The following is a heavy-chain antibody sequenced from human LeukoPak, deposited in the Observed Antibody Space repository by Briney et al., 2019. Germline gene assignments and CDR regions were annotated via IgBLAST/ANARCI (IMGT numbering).Heavy chain of an antibody. Sequence: GGSLRLSCAASGFTFSSYSMNWVRQAPGKGLEWVSYISSSSRTIYYADSVKGRFTISRDNAKNSLHLQMNSLRAEDTAVYYCARFPPDYYYMDVWGKGTTVTISS. CDR2: ISSSSRTI. V-gene: IGHV3-48*01. CDR1: GFTFSSYS. J-gene: IGHJ6*03. CDR3: ARFPPDYYYMDV.